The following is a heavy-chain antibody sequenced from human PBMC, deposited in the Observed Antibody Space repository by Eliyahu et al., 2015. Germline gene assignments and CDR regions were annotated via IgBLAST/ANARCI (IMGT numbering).Heavy chain of an antibody. Sequence: EVQLVESGGGLVQPGGSLRLSCAASGPTFSDHNMDWVRQAPGKGLEWVARTRNKANSYSTEYAASVKGRFTISRDDSGNSLYLQMSSLKTEDTAVYYCTSGASGKIFDYWGQGTLVTVSS. J-gene: IGHJ4*02. CDR2: TRNKANSYST. CDR1: GPTFSDHN. D-gene: IGHD6-13*01. V-gene: IGHV3-72*01. CDR3: TSGASGKIFDY.